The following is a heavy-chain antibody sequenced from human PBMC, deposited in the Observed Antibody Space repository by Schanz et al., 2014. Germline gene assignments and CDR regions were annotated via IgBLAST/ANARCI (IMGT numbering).Heavy chain of an antibody. V-gene: IGHV1-18*01. CDR1: GYTFTSYG. CDR2: ISAYNGNT. D-gene: IGHD5-12*01. CDR3: ARGIGGYGANNYFDY. Sequence: QVQLVQSGAEVKKPGASVKVSCKASGYTFTSYGISWVRQAPGQGLEWMGWISAYNGNTKYPQKLQGRVTMTTDTSTSTAYMELSSLRSEDTAVYSCARGIGGYGANNYFDYWGQGTLDTVSS. J-gene: IGHJ4*02.